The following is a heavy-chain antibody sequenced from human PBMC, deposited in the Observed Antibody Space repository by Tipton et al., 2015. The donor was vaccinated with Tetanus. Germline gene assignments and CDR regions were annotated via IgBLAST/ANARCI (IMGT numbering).Heavy chain of an antibody. CDR3: AREIEYSSSRGWYYYYGMDV. Sequence: SLRLSCAASGFTFSSYWMSWVRQAPGKGLEWVANIKQDGSEKYYVDSVKGRFTISRDNAKNSLYLQMNSLRAEDTAEYYCAREIEYSSSRGWYYYYGMDVWGQGTTVTVSS. J-gene: IGHJ6*02. CDR1: GFTFSSYW. D-gene: IGHD6-6*01. V-gene: IGHV3-7*01. CDR2: IKQDGSEK.